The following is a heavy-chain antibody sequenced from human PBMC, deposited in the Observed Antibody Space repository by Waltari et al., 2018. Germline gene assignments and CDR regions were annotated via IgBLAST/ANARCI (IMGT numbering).Heavy chain of an antibody. CDR2: SYHSGST. D-gene: IGHD7-27*01. Sequence: QLQLQESGSGLVKPSQTLSLTCAVSGGSISGGYSWSWIRQPLGKGLEWIGYSYHSGSTSYNPSLKSRVTISVDKSKNQFSLKLNSVTAADTAVYYCAREAGQLGIDYWGQGILVTVSS. CDR3: AREAGQLGIDY. V-gene: IGHV4-30-2*01. J-gene: IGHJ4*02. CDR1: GGSISGGYS.